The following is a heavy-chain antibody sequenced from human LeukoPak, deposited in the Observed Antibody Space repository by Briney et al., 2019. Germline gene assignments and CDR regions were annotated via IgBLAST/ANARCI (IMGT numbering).Heavy chain of an antibody. D-gene: IGHD6-19*01. J-gene: IGHJ6*03. V-gene: IGHV3-48*03. CDR3: AKDFTQWSKHYNYYMDV. CDR2: IISSGRTI. Sequence: GGSLRLSRAASVFTFSSYEMNLVRQAPGKGLEWVSYIISSGRTIYYADSVKGRFTISRHNAKNSLYLQMNSLRGEDTAVYYCAKDFTQWSKHYNYYMDVWGKGTTVTISS. CDR1: VFTFSSYE.